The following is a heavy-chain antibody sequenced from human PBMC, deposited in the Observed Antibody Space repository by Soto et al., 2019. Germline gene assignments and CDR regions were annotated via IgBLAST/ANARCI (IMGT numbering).Heavy chain of an antibody. Sequence: GGSLRLSCSASGFTFSSYAMHWVRQAPGKGLEYVSAISSNGGSTYYADSVKGRFTISRDNSKNTLYLQMSSLRAEDTAVYYCVKDPSRMQRWLQFGAAFDIWGQGTMVTVSS. CDR1: GFTFSSYA. D-gene: IGHD5-12*01. J-gene: IGHJ3*02. CDR2: ISSNGGST. V-gene: IGHV3-64D*08. CDR3: VKDPSRMQRWLQFGAAFDI.